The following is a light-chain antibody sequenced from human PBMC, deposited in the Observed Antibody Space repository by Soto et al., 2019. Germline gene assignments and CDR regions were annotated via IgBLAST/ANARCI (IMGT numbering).Light chain of an antibody. Sequence: EIVLTQSPGTLSLSPGERATLSCRASQSVSNNYLAWYQQKPGQAPRLLIYGASNRATGIPDRFSGSGSGTDFTLTISRLEPEDFAVYYCQQRSHWPRTFGGGTKVDIK. CDR2: GAS. CDR3: QQRSHWPRT. V-gene: IGKV3D-20*02. J-gene: IGKJ4*01. CDR1: QSVSNNY.